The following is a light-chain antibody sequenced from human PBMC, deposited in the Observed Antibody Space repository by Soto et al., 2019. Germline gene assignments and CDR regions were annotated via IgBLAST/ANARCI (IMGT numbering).Light chain of an antibody. CDR1: QSISSN. J-gene: IGKJ3*01. CDR2: GAS. V-gene: IGKV3-15*01. Sequence: EIVMTQSPATLSVSPGERATLSCRASQSISSNLAWYQQKPGQAPRLLIYGASTRATGIPATFSGSGSGTEFTLTISSLQSEDFAVYYCQQYNNWPFTFGPGTKGDSK. CDR3: QQYNNWPFT.